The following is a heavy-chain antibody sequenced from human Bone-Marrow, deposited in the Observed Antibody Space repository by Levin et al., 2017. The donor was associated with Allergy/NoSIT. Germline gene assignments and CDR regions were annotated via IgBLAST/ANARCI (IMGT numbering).Heavy chain of an antibody. Sequence: GESLKISCKLSGHTLTELSVHWVRQARGKGLEWMGGFYPEEFSYIYAQNSQGRVTLTEDISSDTAFIELSGLTSADTVVYYCATVSIFWPFLFSYWGQGTLVTVSS. CDR1: GHTLTELS. V-gene: IGHV1-24*01. D-gene: IGHD3-3*02. CDR2: FYPEEFSY. J-gene: IGHJ4*02. CDR3: ATVSIFWPFLFSY.